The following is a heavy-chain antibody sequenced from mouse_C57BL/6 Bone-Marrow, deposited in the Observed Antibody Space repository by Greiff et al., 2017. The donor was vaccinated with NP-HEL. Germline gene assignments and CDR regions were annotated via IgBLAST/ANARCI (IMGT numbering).Heavy chain of an antibody. CDR2: ILPSIGRT. Sequence: VQLQQSGSELRSPGSSVKLSCKDFDSEVFPIAYMSWVRQKPGHGFEWIGGILPSIGRTIYGEKFEDKATLDADTLSNTAYLELNSLTSEDSAIYYCARGPYYYGSSYWYFDVWGTGTTVTVSS. V-gene: IGHV15-2*01. CDR3: ARGPYYYGSSYWYFDV. D-gene: IGHD1-1*01. J-gene: IGHJ1*03. CDR1: DSEVFPIAY.